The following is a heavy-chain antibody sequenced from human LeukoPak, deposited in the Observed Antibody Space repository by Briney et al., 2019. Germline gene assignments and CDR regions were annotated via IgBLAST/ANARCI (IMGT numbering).Heavy chain of an antibody. CDR3: ARESAAGYIDY. CDR2: INTSGGST. J-gene: IGHJ4*02. Sequence: ASVKVSCKASGYTFTSYYMHWVRQAPGQGLEWMGIINTSGGSTSYAQKFQGRVTMARDTSTSTAYMELRSLRSDDTAVYYCARESAAGYIDYWGQGTLVTVSS. V-gene: IGHV1-46*01. D-gene: IGHD6-13*01. CDR1: GYTFTSYY.